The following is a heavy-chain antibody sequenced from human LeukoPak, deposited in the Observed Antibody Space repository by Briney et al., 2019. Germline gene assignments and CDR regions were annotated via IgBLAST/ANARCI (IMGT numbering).Heavy chain of an antibody. CDR3: GTLLSNGPFDY. J-gene: IGHJ4*02. CDR1: GHTFTGYY. Sequence: ASVKVSCKASGHTFTGYYMHWARQAPGQGLEWMGWIYPNSGATKYAQKFQGRVTMTRDTSTSTAYMELSGLRSDDTAVYYCGTLLSNGPFDYWGQGSLVTVSS. CDR2: IYPNSGAT. V-gene: IGHV1-2*02.